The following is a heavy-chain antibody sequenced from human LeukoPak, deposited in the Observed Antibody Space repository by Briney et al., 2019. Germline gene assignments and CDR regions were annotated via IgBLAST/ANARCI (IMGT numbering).Heavy chain of an antibody. CDR1: GFTFDDYA. CDR3: AKDILSGSGWYHSDY. J-gene: IGHJ4*02. CDR2: ISWNSGSI. V-gene: IGHV3-9*01. D-gene: IGHD6-19*01. Sequence: GGSLRLSCAASGFTFDDYAMHWVRQAPGKGLEWVSGISWNSGSIGYADSVKGRFTISRDNAKNSLYLQMNSLRAEDTALYYCAKDILSGSGWYHSDYWGQGTLVTVSS.